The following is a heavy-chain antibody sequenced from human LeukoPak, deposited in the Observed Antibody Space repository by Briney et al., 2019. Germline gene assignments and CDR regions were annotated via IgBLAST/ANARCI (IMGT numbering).Heavy chain of an antibody. Sequence: SETLSLTCTVSGGSISSGDYYWSWIRQPPGKGLEWVGYIYYSGSTYYNPSLKSRVTISVDTSKNQFSLKLSSVTAADTAVYYCARDAPYGSGRNFDYWGQGTLVTVSS. CDR3: ARDAPYGSGRNFDY. V-gene: IGHV4-30-4*01. D-gene: IGHD3-10*01. CDR2: IYYSGST. CDR1: GGSISSGDYY. J-gene: IGHJ4*02.